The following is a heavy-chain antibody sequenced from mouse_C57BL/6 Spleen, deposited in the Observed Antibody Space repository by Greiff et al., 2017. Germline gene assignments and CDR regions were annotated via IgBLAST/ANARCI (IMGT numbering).Heavy chain of an antibody. V-gene: IGHV1-69*01. J-gene: IGHJ4*01. CDR2: IDPSDSYT. CDR3: ARSRNSYAMDY. Sequence: QVQLQQPGAELVMPGASVKLSCKASGYTFTSYWMHWVKQRPGQGLEWIGEIDPSDSYTNYNQKFKGKSTLTVDKSSSTAYMQLSSLTSEDSAVYYCARSRNSYAMDYWGQGTSVTVSS. D-gene: IGHD2-1*01. CDR1: GYTFTSYW.